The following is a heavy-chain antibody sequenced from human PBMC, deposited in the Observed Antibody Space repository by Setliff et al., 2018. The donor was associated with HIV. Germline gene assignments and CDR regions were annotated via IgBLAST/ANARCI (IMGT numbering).Heavy chain of an antibody. Sequence: GASVKVSCKASGGTFSNSPITWVRQAPGQGLEWLGEIVPLYGTANYARKLLGRVTITADESRRTAYMELTSLRSEDSAIYYCATHTLGMTTRPGPVDVWGKGTPVTVSS. J-gene: IGHJ6*04. CDR1: GGTFSNSP. V-gene: IGHV1-69*13. D-gene: IGHD4-4*01. CDR3: ATHTLGMTTRPGPVDV. CDR2: IVPLYGTA.